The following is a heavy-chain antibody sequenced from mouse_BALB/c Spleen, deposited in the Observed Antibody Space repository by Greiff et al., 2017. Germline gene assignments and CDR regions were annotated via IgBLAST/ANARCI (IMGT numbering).Heavy chain of an antibody. J-gene: IGHJ4*01. Sequence: QVQLKQSGAELVKPGASVKLSCKASGYTFTSYDINWVRQRPGQGLEWIGVINPGSGGTNYNEKFKGKATLTADKSSSTAYMQLSSLTSDDSAVYFCARRTTVVAESAMDYWGQGTSVTVSS. V-gene: IGHV1-54*01. CDR3: ARRTTVVAESAMDY. CDR1: GYTFTSYD. D-gene: IGHD1-1*01. CDR2: INPGSGGT.